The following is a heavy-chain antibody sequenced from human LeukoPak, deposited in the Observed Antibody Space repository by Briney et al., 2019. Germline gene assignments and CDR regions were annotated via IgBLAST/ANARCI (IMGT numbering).Heavy chain of an antibody. V-gene: IGHV3-30*03. Sequence: PGGSLRLSCAASGFTFSSYGMHWVRQAPGKGLEWVAVISYDGSNKYYADSVKGRFTISRDNSKNTLYLQMNSLRAEDTAVYYCARDGSDCSGGSCYSGVWYYFDYWGQGTLVTVSS. J-gene: IGHJ4*02. CDR1: GFTFSSYG. CDR3: ARDGSDCSGGSCYSGVWYYFDY. D-gene: IGHD2-15*01. CDR2: ISYDGSNK.